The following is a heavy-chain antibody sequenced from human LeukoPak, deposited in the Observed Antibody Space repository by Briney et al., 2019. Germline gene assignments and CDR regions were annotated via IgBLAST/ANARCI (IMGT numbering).Heavy chain of an antibody. J-gene: IGHJ4*02. D-gene: IGHD3-10*01. CDR1: GFTFSSYS. V-gene: IGHV3-21*01. CDR2: ISSSSGYM. Sequence: GGSLRLSCAASGFTFSSYSMNWVRQAPGKGLEWVSSISSSSGYMYYADSVKGRFTISRDNAKNSLYLQMNSLRVEDTAVYYCFVGSGSSPRGQGTLVTVSS. CDR3: FVGSGSSP.